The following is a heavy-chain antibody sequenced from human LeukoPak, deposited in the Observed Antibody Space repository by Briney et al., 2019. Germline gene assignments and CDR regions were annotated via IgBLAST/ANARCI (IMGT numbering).Heavy chain of an antibody. CDR1: GFTFSTYG. Sequence: GGTLRLSCAASGFTFSTYGMSWVRQAPGKGLEWVSSISSTSSYIYYADSVKSRFTISRDNAKNSLYLQMNSLRAEDTAVYYCARSSGWYHRGPDYYYYYMGVWGKGTTVTVS. D-gene: IGHD6-19*01. V-gene: IGHV3-21*01. CDR3: ARSSGWYHRGPDYYYYYMGV. J-gene: IGHJ6*03. CDR2: ISSTSSYI.